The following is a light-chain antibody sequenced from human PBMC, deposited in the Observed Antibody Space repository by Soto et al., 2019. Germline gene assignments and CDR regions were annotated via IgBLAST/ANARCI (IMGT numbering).Light chain of an antibody. CDR3: ETWDSNTRV. J-gene: IGLJ7*01. V-gene: IGLV4-60*02. CDR1: SGHSGYS. CDR2: LEGSGSY. Sequence: QAVVTQSSSASASLGSSVKLTCILSSGHSGYSIAWHQQQPGKAPRYLMKLEGSGSYYKGSGVPDHFSGSSSGADRYLSISNLQFEDEADYYCETWDSNTRVFGGGTQLTVL.